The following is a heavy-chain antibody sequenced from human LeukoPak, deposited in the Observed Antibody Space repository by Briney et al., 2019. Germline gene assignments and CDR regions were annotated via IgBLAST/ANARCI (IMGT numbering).Heavy chain of an antibody. J-gene: IGHJ4*02. V-gene: IGHV3-30*02. CDR1: GFTFSSYG. CDR3: AKDRRIAAAGTYFDY. CDR2: IRYDGSNK. D-gene: IGHD6-13*01. Sequence: PGGSLRLSCAASGFTFSSYGMHWVRQAPGKGLEWVAFIRYDGSNKYYADSVKGRFTISRDNSKNTLYLQMNSLRAEDTAVYYCAKDRRIAAAGTYFDYWGQGTLVTVSS.